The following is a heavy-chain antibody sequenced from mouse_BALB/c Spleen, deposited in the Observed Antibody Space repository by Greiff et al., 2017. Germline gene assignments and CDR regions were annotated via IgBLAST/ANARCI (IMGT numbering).Heavy chain of an antibody. CDR1: GYTFTSYW. V-gene: IGHV1-87*01. CDR3: ARGAARATHYFDY. CDR2: IYPGDGDT. D-gene: IGHD3-1*01. Sequence: VQLQQSGAELARPGASVKLSCKASGYTFTSYWMQWVKQRPGQGLEWIGAIYPGDGDTRYTQKFKGKATLTADKSSSTAYMQLSSLTSEDSAVYFCARGAARATHYFDYWGQGTTLTVSS. J-gene: IGHJ2*01.